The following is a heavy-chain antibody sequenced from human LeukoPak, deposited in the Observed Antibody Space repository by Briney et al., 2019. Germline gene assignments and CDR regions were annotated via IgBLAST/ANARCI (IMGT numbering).Heavy chain of an antibody. CDR2: ISGSGGST. J-gene: IGHJ4*02. CDR3: AKGADIVVVPAAYPVDY. CDR1: GFTFSSYA. V-gene: IGHV3-23*01. Sequence: PGGSLRLSCAASGFTFSSYAMSWVRQAPGEGLEWVSAISGSGGSTYYADSVKGRFTISRDNSKNTLYLQMNSLRAEDTAVYYCAKGADIVVVPAAYPVDYWGQGTLVTVSS. D-gene: IGHD2-2*01.